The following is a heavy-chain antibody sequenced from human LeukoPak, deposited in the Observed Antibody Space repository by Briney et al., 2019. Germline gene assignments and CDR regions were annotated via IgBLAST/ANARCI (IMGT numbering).Heavy chain of an antibody. D-gene: IGHD6-13*01. J-gene: IGHJ4*02. V-gene: IGHV3-7*01. Sequence: TGGSLRLSCAASGFTFSSYWMSWVRQAPGKGLEWVANIKQDGSEKYYVDSVKGRFTISRDNAKNSLYLQMNSLRAEDTAVYYCAKDPLNQQQLGNYWGQGTLVTVSS. CDR2: IKQDGSEK. CDR3: AKDPLNQQQLGNY. CDR1: GFTFSSYW.